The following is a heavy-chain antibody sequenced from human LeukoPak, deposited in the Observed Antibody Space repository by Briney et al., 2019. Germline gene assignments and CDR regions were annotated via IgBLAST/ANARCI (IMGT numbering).Heavy chain of an antibody. CDR2: IIPIFGTA. CDR3: ARGYSSSWYLFDY. Sequence: SVKVSCKASGGTFSSYAISWVRQAPGQGLEWMGGIIPIFGTANYAQKFQGRVTITADKSTSTAYMELSSLRSEDTAVYYCARGYSSSWYLFDYWGQGTLVTVSS. V-gene: IGHV1-69*06. D-gene: IGHD6-13*01. J-gene: IGHJ4*02. CDR1: GGTFSSYA.